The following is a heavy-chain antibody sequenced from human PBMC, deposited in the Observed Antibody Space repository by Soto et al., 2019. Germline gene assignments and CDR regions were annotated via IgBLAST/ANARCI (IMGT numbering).Heavy chain of an antibody. V-gene: IGHV3-48*03. J-gene: IGHJ4*02. CDR2: ISSSGSTI. CDR3: AGPRSSFDY. Sequence: GGSLRLSCAASGFAFVSYEINLVRHSPCKWLEWVSYISSSGSTIYYADSVKGRFTISRDNAKNSLYLQMNSLRAEDTAVYYCAGPRSSFDYWGQGTLVTVSS. CDR1: GFAFVSYE.